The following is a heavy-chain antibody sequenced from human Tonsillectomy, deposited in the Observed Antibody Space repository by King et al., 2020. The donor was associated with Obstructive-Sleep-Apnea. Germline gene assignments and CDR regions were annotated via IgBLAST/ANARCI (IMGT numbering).Heavy chain of an antibody. Sequence: QVQLQESGPGLVKPSETLSLTCTVSGYSISSGYYWGWIRQPPGKGLEWIGSIYHSGSTYYNPPLKSRVTISVDTSKNQFSLKLSSVTAADTAVYYCARGAAFDYWGQGTLVTVSS. CDR3: ARGAAFDY. CDR2: IYHSGST. J-gene: IGHJ4*02. V-gene: IGHV4-38-2*02. CDR1: GYSISSGYY. D-gene: IGHD6-25*01.